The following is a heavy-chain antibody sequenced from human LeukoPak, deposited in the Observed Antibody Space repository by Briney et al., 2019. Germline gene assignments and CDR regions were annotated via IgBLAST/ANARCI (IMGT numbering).Heavy chain of an antibody. Sequence: GGSLRLSCAASGFTFSSYWMHWVRQAPGKGLVWFSRINSDGSSTSYADSVKCRFTISRDNAKNTLYMPMNTLSAADTAVYYCASGDYDFWSGYYTGHWFDPWGQGTLVTVSS. CDR2: INSDGSST. J-gene: IGHJ5*02. D-gene: IGHD3-3*01. CDR3: ASGDYDFWSGYYTGHWFDP. V-gene: IGHV3-74*01. CDR1: GFTFSSYW.